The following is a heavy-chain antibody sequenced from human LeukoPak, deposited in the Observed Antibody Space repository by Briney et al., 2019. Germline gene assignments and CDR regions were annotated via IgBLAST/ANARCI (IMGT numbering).Heavy chain of an antibody. Sequence: GGSLRLSCAASGFPFSSYSMNGVPQAPGKGLEGVSSISSSSSYIYYADSVRGRFTFSRDIPKNSLFLQMNSLRAEDTAVYYCARDGEESDYYDSSAAPDYWGQGTLVTVSS. CDR2: ISSSSSYI. V-gene: IGHV3-21*01. D-gene: IGHD3-22*01. J-gene: IGHJ4*02. CDR1: GFPFSSYS. CDR3: ARDGEESDYYDSSAAPDY.